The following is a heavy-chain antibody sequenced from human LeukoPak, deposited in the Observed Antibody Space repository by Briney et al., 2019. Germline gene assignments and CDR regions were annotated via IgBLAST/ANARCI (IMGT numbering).Heavy chain of an antibody. J-gene: IGHJ3*02. CDR1: GGSISSYY. CDR3: ARGEMATIEDAFDI. Sequence: PSETLSLTCTVSGGSISSYYWSWIRQPPGKGLEWIGYIYYSGSTNYNPSLKSRVTISVDTSKNQFSLKLSSVTTADAAVYYCARGEMATIEDAFDIWGQGTMVTVSS. D-gene: IGHD5-24*01. V-gene: IGHV4-59*01. CDR2: IYYSGST.